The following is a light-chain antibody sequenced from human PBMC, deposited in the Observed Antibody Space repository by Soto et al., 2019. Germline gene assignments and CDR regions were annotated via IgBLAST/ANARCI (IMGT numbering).Light chain of an antibody. J-gene: IGKJ5*01. CDR2: DAS. CDR1: QIIMRKY. Sequence: ETVSTQSPGTLSLSPGERATRSCRSCQIIMRKYLAWYQQRFGQAPRLLIYDASRRATGIPDRFSGSGSGTDFTLTISGLEPEDFAVYYCQQYDSSPPITFGQGTRLEIK. CDR3: QQYDSSPPIT. V-gene: IGKV3-20*01.